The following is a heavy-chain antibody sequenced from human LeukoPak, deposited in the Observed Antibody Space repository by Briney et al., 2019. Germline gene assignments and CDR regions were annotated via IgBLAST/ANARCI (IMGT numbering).Heavy chain of an antibody. Sequence: PGGSLRLSCAASGFTFSSYSMNWVRQAPWKGLEWVSSISSSSSYIYYADSVKGRFTISRDNAKNSLYLQMNSLRAEDTAVYYCARHTEVAARSPSGYWGQGTLVTVSS. CDR3: ARHTEVAARSPSGY. J-gene: IGHJ4*02. D-gene: IGHD6-6*01. CDR1: GFTFSSYS. CDR2: ISSSSSYI. V-gene: IGHV3-21*01.